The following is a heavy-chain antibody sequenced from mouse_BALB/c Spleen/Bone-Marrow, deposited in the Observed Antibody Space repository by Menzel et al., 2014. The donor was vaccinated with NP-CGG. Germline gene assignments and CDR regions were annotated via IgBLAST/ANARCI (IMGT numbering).Heavy chain of an antibody. CDR3: VRDGDYRYAY. V-gene: IGHV5-4*02. J-gene: IGHJ3*01. CDR2: ISDGGTYT. D-gene: IGHD2-14*01. Sequence: EVQLQQSGGGLVKPGGSLKLSCAASGFTFSDYYIYWVRQTPEKRLKWVATISDGGTYTYYSDTVKGRFTISRDNAKNNLYLQMNGLKSEDTAMYYCVRDGDYRYAYWGQGTLVTVSA. CDR1: GFTFSDYY.